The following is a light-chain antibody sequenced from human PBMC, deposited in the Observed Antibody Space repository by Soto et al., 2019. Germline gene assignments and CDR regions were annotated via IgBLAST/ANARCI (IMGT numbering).Light chain of an antibody. CDR2: DVS. J-gene: IGLJ1*01. Sequence: QSVLTQPASVSGSPGQSITISCTGTSSDVGGYNYVSWYQQHPGKAPKLMIYDVSNRPSGVSNRFSGPKSGNTASLTISGLQAEDEADYYCSSYTSSSKDYVFGTGTKVTVL. CDR3: SSYTSSSKDYV. V-gene: IGLV2-14*01. CDR1: SSDVGGYNY.